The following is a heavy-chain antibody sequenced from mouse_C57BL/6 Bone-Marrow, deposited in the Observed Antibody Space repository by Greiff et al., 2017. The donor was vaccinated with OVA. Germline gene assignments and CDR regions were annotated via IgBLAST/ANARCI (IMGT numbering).Heavy chain of an antibody. CDR2: IHPNSGST. J-gene: IGHJ3*01. D-gene: IGHD2-4*01. V-gene: IGHV1-64*01. CDR3: ARSYYDYDGWFAY. Sequence: PGQGLEWIGMIHPNSGSTNYNEKFKSKATLTVDKSSSTAYMQLSSLTSEDSAVYYCARSYYDYDGWFAYWGQGTLVTVSA.